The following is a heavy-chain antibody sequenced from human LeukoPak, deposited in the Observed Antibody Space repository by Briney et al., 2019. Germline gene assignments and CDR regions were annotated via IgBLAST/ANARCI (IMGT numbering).Heavy chain of an antibody. CDR1: GGSISSSSYY. CDR2: IYYSGST. V-gene: IGHV4-61*05. D-gene: IGHD1-26*01. CDR3: ARHSGGSYYGYFDY. J-gene: IGHJ4*02. Sequence: SETLSLTCTVSGGSISSSSYYWSWIRQPPGKGLEWIGYIYYSGSTNYNPSLKSRVTISVDTSKNQFSLKLSSVTAADTAVYYCARHSGGSYYGYFDYWGQGTLVTVSS.